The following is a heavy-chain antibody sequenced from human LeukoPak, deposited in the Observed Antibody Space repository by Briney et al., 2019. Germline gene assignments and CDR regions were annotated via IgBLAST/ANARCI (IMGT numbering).Heavy chain of an antibody. V-gene: IGHV3-53*01. CDR2: ISGDGNT. CDR3: AGVPGSGWYWY. CDR1: AFTVSSNY. D-gene: IGHD6-19*01. J-gene: IGHJ4*02. Sequence: PGGSLRLSCAASAFTVSSNYMSWVRQAPGKGLEWVSIISGDGNTYYTDSVKGRLTVSRDGSKNTLYLQMNTLRPEDTAVYYCAGVPGSGWYWYWGQGTLVTVSS.